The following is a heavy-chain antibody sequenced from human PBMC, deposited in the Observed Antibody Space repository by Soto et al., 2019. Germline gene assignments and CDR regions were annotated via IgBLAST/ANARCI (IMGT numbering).Heavy chain of an antibody. V-gene: IGHV4-34*10. J-gene: IGHJ4*02. D-gene: IGHD6-6*01. Sequence: QVQLQESGPGLVKPSETLSLTCTVSGGSISSYYWSWIRQPPGKGLEWIGEINHSGSTNYNPSLRSRVTMSVDTSKGELSLKLSAVTAADTAVYYCARTSRFDYWGQGTMVTVSS. CDR2: INHSGST. CDR3: ARTSRFDY. CDR1: GGSISSYY.